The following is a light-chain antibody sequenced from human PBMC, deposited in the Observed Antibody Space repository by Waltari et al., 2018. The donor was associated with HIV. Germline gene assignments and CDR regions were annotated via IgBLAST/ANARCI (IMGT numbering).Light chain of an antibody. CDR2: GAS. V-gene: IGKV3-20*01. CDR1: ENITNKA. Sequence: EIVLTQSPGTLSLSPGDRATVSCRASENITNKALAWYQQRRGHSPRLLFFGASTRATCIPDMFSGSGFGTDFTLTINRLEPQYFAMFLCQQYCRAPLSFGQGITVEVK. CDR3: QQYCRAPLS. J-gene: IGKJ1*01.